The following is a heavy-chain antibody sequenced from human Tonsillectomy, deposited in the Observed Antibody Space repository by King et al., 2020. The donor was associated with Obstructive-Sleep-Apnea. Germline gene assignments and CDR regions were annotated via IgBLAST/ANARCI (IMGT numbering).Heavy chain of an antibody. J-gene: IGHJ4*02. D-gene: IGHD1-26*01. V-gene: IGHV3-30-3*01. CDR2: ISYDGSNK. CDR1: GFTFSTFA. CDR3: TRANFLRAVFGRCDH. Sequence: VQLVESGGGVVQPGRSLRLSCAASGFTFSTFAIHWVRQAPGKGLEWVAVISYDGSNKYYADSVKGRFTISRDNSKNTLYLQMNSLRAEDTAVYYCTRANFLRAVFGRCDHWGQGTLVTVSS.